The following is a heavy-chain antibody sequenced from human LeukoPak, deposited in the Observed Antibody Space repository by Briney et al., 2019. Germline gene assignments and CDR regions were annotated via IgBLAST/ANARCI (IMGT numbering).Heavy chain of an antibody. Sequence: SVKLSCKPSGATFSSYTISWVRQAPGQGLEWMGRIIPILGIANYAQKFQGRVTITADKSTSTAYMELSSLRSEDTAVYYCARGRYYYDSLMWYFDYWGQGTLVTVSS. CDR2: IIPILGIA. V-gene: IGHV1-69*02. D-gene: IGHD3-22*01. CDR3: ARGRYYYDSLMWYFDY. J-gene: IGHJ4*02. CDR1: GATFSSYT.